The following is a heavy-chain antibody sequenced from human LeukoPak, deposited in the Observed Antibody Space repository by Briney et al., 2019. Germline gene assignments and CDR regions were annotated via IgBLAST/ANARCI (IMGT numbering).Heavy chain of an antibody. J-gene: IGHJ4*02. V-gene: IGHV3-30*18. D-gene: IGHD3-22*01. Sequence: PGGSLRLSCAASGFTFSSYGMHWVRQAPGKGLEWVAVISYDGSNKYYADSVKGRFTISRDNPKNTLYLQMNSLRAEDTAVYYCAKEAGYYDLDYWGQGTLVTVSS. CDR3: AKEAGYYDLDY. CDR2: ISYDGSNK. CDR1: GFTFSSYG.